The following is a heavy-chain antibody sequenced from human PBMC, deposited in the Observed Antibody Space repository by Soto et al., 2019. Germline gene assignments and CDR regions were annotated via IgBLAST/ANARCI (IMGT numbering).Heavy chain of an antibody. Sequence: GGSLRLSCAASGFPSSSYSMNWVRQAPGKGLEWVAYISGISSTIYYADSVKGRFTISRDTAKNSLYLQMNSLRAEDTAVYYCVRSEKEAHYYYFYMDVWGKGTTVTVSS. CDR3: VRSEKEAHYYYFYMDV. CDR2: ISGISSTI. V-gene: IGHV3-48*01. J-gene: IGHJ6*03. D-gene: IGHD6-6*01. CDR1: GFPSSSYS.